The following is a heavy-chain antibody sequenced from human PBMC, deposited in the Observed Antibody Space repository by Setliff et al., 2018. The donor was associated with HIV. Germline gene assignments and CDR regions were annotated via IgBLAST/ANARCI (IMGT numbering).Heavy chain of an antibody. CDR2: ISSSGSLI. D-gene: IGHD3-22*01. CDR3: ARDQSPTYFYDSAYRQYFDY. CDR1: GFSFSNYE. V-gene: IGHV3-48*03. Sequence: GESLRLSCAASGFSFSNYEMNWVRQAPGKGLEWVSYISSSGSLIYYADSVKGRFTITRDNAKNSLYLQMNSLRAEDTAMYYCARDQSPTYFYDSAYRQYFDYWGQGTLVTVSS. J-gene: IGHJ4*01.